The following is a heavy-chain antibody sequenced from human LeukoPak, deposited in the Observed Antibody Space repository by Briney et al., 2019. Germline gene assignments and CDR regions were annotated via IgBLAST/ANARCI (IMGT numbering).Heavy chain of an antibody. V-gene: IGHV1-18*01. CDR3: ARDPYSGSSDFDY. J-gene: IGHJ4*02. CDR2: ISAYNGNT. Sequence: ASVKVSCKASGYTFTSYGISWLGQAPGQGLEGMGWISAYNGNTNYAQKLQGRVTMTTDTSTSTAYMELRSLRSAATAVYYCARDPYSGSSDFDYWGQGTLVTVSS. CDR1: GYTFTSYG. D-gene: IGHD1-26*01.